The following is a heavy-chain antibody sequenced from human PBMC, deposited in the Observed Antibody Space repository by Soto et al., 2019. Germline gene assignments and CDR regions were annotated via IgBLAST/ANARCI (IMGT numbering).Heavy chain of an antibody. J-gene: IGHJ6*02. CDR2: ISGSGGSP. CDR1: GFTFSNYA. Sequence: PGGSLRLSCAASGFTFSNYAMPWVRQAPGKGLEWVSGISGSGGSPNYADSVKGRFTISRDKSKNTLYLQMNSLRAEDTAVYYCAREYSGYDYGLPSYYYGMDVWGQGTTDTVSS. V-gene: IGHV3-23*01. D-gene: IGHD5-12*01. CDR3: AREYSGYDYGLPSYYYGMDV.